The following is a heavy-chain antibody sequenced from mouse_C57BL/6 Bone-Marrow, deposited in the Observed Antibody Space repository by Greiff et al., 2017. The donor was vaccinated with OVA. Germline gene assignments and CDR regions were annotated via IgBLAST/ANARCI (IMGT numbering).Heavy chain of an antibody. CDR3: ARSPIYYDYAWFAY. D-gene: IGHD2-4*01. CDR2: IHPNSGST. J-gene: IGHJ3*01. V-gene: IGHV1-64*01. Sequence: QVQLQQPGAELVKPGASVKLSCKASGYTFTSYWMHWVKQRPGQGLEWIGMIHPNSGSTNYNEKFKSKATLTVDKSSSTAYMQLSSLTSEDSAVYYCARSPIYYDYAWFAYWGQGTLVTVSA. CDR1: GYTFTSYW.